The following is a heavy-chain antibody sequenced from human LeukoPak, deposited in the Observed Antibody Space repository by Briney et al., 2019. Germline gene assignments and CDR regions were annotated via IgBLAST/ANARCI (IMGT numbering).Heavy chain of an antibody. D-gene: IGHD3-22*01. J-gene: IGHJ4*02. CDR1: GYTFTSYY. CDR3: ATANYYDSSGYYKQWGYFDY. Sequence: ASVKVSCKASGYTFTSYYIHLVRQAPGQGFEWMAIINPSDGSTTNSQKFQGRVTMTRDTSTSTVYMELSSLRSEDTAVYYCATANYYDSSGYYKQWGYFDYWGQGTLVTVSS. V-gene: IGHV1-46*01. CDR2: INPSDGST.